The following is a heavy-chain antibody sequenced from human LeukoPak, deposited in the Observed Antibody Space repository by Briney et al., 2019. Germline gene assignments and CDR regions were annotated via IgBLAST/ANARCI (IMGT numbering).Heavy chain of an antibody. D-gene: IGHD2-2*01. Sequence: GGSLRLSCAASGFTVSSNYMSWVRQAPGKGLEWVSVIYSGGSTYYADSVKGRFTISRDNSKNTLYLQMSSLRAEDTAVYYCARIWSFSPRGPVPAATFVWGYYYYMDVWGKGTTVTVSS. J-gene: IGHJ6*03. CDR3: ARIWSFSPRGPVPAATFVWGYYYYMDV. CDR2: IYSGGST. CDR1: GFTVSSNY. V-gene: IGHV3-53*01.